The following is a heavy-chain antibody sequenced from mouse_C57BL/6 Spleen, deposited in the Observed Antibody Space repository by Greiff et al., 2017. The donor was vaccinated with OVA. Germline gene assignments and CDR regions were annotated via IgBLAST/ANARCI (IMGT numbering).Heavy chain of an antibody. CDR3: TRDPQGTGPFDY. V-gene: IGHV1-15*01. J-gene: IGHJ2*01. D-gene: IGHD3-3*01. CDR2: IDPETGGT. CDR1: GYTFTDYE. Sequence: VQLQQSGAELVRPGASVTLSCKASGYTFTDYEMHWVKQTPVHGLEWIGAIDPETGGTAYNQKFKGKAILTADKSSSTAYMELRSLTSEDSAVYYCTRDPQGTGPFDYWGQGTTLTVSS.